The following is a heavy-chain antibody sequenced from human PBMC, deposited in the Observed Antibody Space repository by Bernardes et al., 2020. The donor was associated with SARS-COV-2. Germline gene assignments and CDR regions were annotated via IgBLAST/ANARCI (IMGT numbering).Heavy chain of an antibody. J-gene: IGHJ4*02. Sequence: GGSLRLSCAASGFTFSGSAMYWVRQASGKGLEWVGRIRSKANNYATVYAASVKGRFTISRDDSKNTAYLQMNSLKIEDTAVYYCTRPSPEAGTFDNWGQGTLVTVSS. V-gene: IGHV3-73*01. CDR1: GFTFSGSA. D-gene: IGHD6-13*01. CDR3: TRPSPEAGTFDN. CDR2: IRSKANNYAT.